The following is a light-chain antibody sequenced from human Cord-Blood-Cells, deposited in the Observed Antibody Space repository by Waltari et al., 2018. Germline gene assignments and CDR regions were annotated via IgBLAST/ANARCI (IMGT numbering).Light chain of an antibody. CDR1: QSISSY. CDR3: QQSYSTPPIT. J-gene: IGKJ5*01. V-gene: IGKV1-39*01. CDR2: AAS. Sequence: DIQMTQSPSSLSASVGDRVTITCRASQSISSYLNWYHQKPGKAPKLLIYAASSLQSGVPSRFSGSGSGTDFTLTIISLQPEDFATYYCQQSYSTPPITFGQGTRLEIK.